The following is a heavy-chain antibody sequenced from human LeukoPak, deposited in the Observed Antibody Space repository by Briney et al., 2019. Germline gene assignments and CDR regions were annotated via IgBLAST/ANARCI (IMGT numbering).Heavy chain of an antibody. CDR1: GDSISSGGYY. CDR2: IYYSGST. CDR3: ARETWFEELSVDY. V-gene: IGHV4-31*03. D-gene: IGHD3-10*01. J-gene: IGHJ4*02. Sequence: PSQTLSLTCTVSGDSISSGGYYWSWIRQHPGKGLEWIGYIYYSGSTYYNPSLKSRVTTSVDTSKNQFSLKLSSVTAADTAVYYCARETWFEELSVDYWGQGTLVTVSS.